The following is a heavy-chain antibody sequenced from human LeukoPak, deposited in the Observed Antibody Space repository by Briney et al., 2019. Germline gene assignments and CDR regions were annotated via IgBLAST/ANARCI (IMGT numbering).Heavy chain of an antibody. CDR3: AKGWSRGWLDY. CDR1: GFTFSSYA. Sequence: GGCLRLSCAASGFTFSSYAMSWVRQAPGKGLEWVSGISGSGDSTHYTDSVKGRFTISRDNTKNTLYLHMNSLRAEDTALYYCAKGWSRGWLDYWGQGTLVTVSS. CDR2: ISGSGDST. D-gene: IGHD6-19*01. V-gene: IGHV3-23*01. J-gene: IGHJ4*02.